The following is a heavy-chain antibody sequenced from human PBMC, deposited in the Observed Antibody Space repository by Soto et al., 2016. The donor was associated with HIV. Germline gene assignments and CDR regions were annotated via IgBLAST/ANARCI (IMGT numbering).Heavy chain of an antibody. Sequence: QVHLQQWGAGLLKPSETLSLTCAVYSKLFSGYHWSWIRQSPGRGLEWIGEVTHTGSVNYNPSFKSRASLSVDTSKNQFSLRLRSVTAADTAIYYCARLGGRVAAPPDKHRSYYYYYYVDFWGNGTTVTVFS. CDR2: VTHTGSV. J-gene: IGHJ6*04. CDR3: ARLGGRVAAPPDKHRSYYYYYYVDF. V-gene: IGHV4-34*02. CDR1: SKLFSGYH. D-gene: IGHD3-10*02.